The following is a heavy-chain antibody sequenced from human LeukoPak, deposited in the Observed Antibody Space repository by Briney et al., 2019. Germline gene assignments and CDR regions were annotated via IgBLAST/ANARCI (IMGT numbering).Heavy chain of an antibody. CDR2: LSSSGRYT. CDR1: GFSFSEYY. J-gene: IGHJ3*02. Sequence: GGSLRLSCAASGFSFSEYYMTWIRQAPGKGLEWVSNLSSSGRYTNYADSVRGRFTISRNNAKKSLYLQMNSLRAEDTAVYYCARHSEGPVNDAFDIWGQGTKVTVSS. D-gene: IGHD2-2*01. CDR3: ARHSEGPVNDAFDI. V-gene: IGHV3-11*03.